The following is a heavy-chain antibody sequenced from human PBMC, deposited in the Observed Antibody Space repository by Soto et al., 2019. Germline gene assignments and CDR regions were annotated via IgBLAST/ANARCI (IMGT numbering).Heavy chain of an antibody. D-gene: IGHD6-6*01. CDR3: ARARGAARRLDY. Sequence: QVQLVESGGGLVKPGGSLRLSCAAAGFTFSDYYMSWIRQAPGKGLEWVSYMSSSGSTIYYADSVKGRFTISRDNAKNSRYLQMNSRRAEDTAVYYCARARGAARRLDYWGQGTLVTVSS. CDR2: MSSSGSTI. J-gene: IGHJ4*02. V-gene: IGHV3-11*01. CDR1: GFTFSDYY.